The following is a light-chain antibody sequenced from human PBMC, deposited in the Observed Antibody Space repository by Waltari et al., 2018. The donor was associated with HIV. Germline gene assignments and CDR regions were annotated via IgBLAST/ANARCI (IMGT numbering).Light chain of an antibody. CDR1: SSAVGGYNY. V-gene: IGLV2-14*01. CDR2: EVS. J-gene: IGLJ2*01. Sequence: QSALTQPASVSGSPGQSITISCTGTSSAVGGYNYVSWYQQHPGKAPKLMIYEVSNRPSGVSHRFSGPKSGNTASLTISGLQAEDEADYYCSSYTSTTTLFGGGTKLTVL. CDR3: SSYTSTTTL.